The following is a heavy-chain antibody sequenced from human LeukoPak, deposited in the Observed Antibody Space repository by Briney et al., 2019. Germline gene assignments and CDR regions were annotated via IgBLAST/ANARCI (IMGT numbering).Heavy chain of an antibody. V-gene: IGHV3-33*01. CDR1: GLTFSSYG. D-gene: IGHD3-22*01. J-gene: IGHJ5*02. CDR3: ARARNDYDSSGFSALDL. CDR2: IWYDGSNK. Sequence: GKSLRLSCAASGLTFSSYGMHWVRQAPGKGLEWVAVIWYDGSNKYCADSVKGRFTISRDNSKNTLYLQVNSLRAEDTAVYYCARARNDYDSSGFSALDLWGQGTLVTVSS.